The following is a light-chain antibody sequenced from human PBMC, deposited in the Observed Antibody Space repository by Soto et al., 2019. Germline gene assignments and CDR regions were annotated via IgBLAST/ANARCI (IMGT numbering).Light chain of an antibody. CDR2: AVS. Sequence: DIQMTQSPSSVSASVGDRVTITCRASQGINNWLAWYQQKPGKAPELLIYAVSYLQSGVPSRFSGSGSGTDFTLTISRLQPDDVATYYCLQYSSHSWTFGQGTKVDIK. CDR1: QGINNW. V-gene: IGKV1-12*01. J-gene: IGKJ1*01. CDR3: LQYSSHSWT.